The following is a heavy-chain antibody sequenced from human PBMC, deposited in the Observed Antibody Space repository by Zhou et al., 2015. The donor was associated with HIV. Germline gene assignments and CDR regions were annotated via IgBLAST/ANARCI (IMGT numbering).Heavy chain of an antibody. V-gene: IGHV1-2*06. CDR3: ALPSGYRTVSTIDP. Sequence: QVQLVQSGAEVKKPGASVKVSCKASGYTFTGYYMHWVRQAPGQGLEWMGRISPNSGATNYAQKFQDRVTMTRDTSISTAYMELSSLTSEDTAVYYCALPSGYRTVSTIDPWGQGTLVIVSS. CDR2: ISPNSGAT. J-gene: IGHJ5*02. D-gene: IGHD5-18*01. CDR1: GYTFTGYY.